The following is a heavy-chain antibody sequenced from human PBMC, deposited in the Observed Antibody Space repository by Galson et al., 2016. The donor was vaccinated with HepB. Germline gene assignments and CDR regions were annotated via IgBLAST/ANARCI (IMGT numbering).Heavy chain of an antibody. J-gene: IGHJ6*02. CDR1: GFTFSNYY. D-gene: IGHD3-10*01. CDR3: SSQFMVRGSGMDV. CDR2: IRGRRNVM. Sequence: SLRLSCAASGFTFSNYYLSWIRPAPGKGLEWVSHIRGRRNVMYYADSVKGRFTITRDNAKNSLFLKMNRLRAEDTAVYSCSSQFMVRGSGMDVWGQVPTVTVSS. V-gene: IGHV3-11*04.